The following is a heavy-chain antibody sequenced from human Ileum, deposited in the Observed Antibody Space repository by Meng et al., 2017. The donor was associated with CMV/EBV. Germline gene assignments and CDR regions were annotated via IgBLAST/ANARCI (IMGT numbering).Heavy chain of an antibody. J-gene: IGHJ4*02. CDR1: GFIVSDYW. D-gene: IGHD3-9*01. V-gene: IGHV3-74*03. CDR2: ISGDGTSS. CDR3: ARAPFYDIMTMDY. Sequence: ASGFIVSDYWMHWVRHVPGKGLTWVARISGDGTSSTYVDSVKGRFTVSRDNAENTLYLQMNSLRADDTAAYFCARAPFYDIMTMDYWGQGTLVTVSS.